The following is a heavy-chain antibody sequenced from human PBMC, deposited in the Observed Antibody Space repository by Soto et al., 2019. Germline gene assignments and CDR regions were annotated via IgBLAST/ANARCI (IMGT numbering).Heavy chain of an antibody. Sequence: SETLCLTCTVSGGSISSCGYYWSWIRQHPGKGLEWIGYIYYSGSTYYNPSLKSRVTISVDTSKNQFSLKLSSVTAADTAVYYCAREVLWFGGPFDPWGPAPLVTLSS. CDR1: GGSISSCGYY. J-gene: IGHJ5*02. CDR3: AREVLWFGGPFDP. D-gene: IGHD3-10*01. CDR2: IYYSGST. V-gene: IGHV4-31*03.